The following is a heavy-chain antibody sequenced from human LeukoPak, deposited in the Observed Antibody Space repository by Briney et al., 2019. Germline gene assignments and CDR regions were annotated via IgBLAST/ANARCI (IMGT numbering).Heavy chain of an antibody. CDR3: ARTGYYGGYFDY. V-gene: IGHV3-7*01. CDR2: IKQDGSEK. CDR1: GFTFNNYE. D-gene: IGHD3-9*01. Sequence: GGSLRLSCAASGFTFNNYEMNWVRQAPGKGLEWVANIKQDGSEKYYVDSVKGRFTISRDNAKNSLYLQMNSLRAEDTAVYYCARTGYYGGYFDYWGQGTLVTVSS. J-gene: IGHJ4*02.